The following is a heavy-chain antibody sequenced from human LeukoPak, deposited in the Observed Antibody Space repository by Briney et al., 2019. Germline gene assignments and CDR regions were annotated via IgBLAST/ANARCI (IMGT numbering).Heavy chain of an antibody. Sequence: SETLSLTCTVSGGSIGSSYWTWIRQPAGKGLEWIGRIDASGSFNYNPSLRSRVTMSVDRSNNQFSLKLSPVTAADTAVYYCARVPSSGWYPFDCWGQGTLVTVSS. J-gene: IGHJ4*02. CDR1: GGSIGSSY. CDR2: IDASGSF. CDR3: ARVPSSGWYPFDC. V-gene: IGHV4-4*07. D-gene: IGHD6-19*01.